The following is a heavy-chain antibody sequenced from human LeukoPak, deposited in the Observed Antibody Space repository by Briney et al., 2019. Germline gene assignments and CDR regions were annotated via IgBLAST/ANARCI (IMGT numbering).Heavy chain of an antibody. CDR1: GFTFSSYS. Sequence: GGSLGLSCAASGFTFSSYSMNWVRQAPGKGLEWVSYISSSSSTIYYADSVKGRFTISRDNAKNSLYLQMNSLRAEDTAVYYCARDRGGYDYWGQGTLVTVSS. J-gene: IGHJ4*02. CDR2: ISSSSSTI. V-gene: IGHV3-48*01. D-gene: IGHD3-22*01. CDR3: ARDRGGYDY.